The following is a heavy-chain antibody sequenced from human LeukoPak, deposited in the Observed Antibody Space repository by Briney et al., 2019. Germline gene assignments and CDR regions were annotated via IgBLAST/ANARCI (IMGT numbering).Heavy chain of an antibody. V-gene: IGHV1-69*06. CDR1: GGTFSSYA. CDR3: ATGYCSGGSCPWPY. CDR2: IIPIFGTA. D-gene: IGHD2-15*01. Sequence: GSSVKVSCKASGGTFSSYAISWVRQAPGQGLEWMGGIIPIFGTANYAQKFQGRVTITADKSMSTAYMELSSLRSEDTAVYYCATGYCSGGSCPWPYWGQGTLVTVSS. J-gene: IGHJ4*02.